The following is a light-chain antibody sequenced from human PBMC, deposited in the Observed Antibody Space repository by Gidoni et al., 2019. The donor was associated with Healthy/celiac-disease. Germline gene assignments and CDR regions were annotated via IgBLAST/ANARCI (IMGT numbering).Light chain of an antibody. CDR3: QSYDSSLSAL. V-gene: IGLV1-40*01. Sequence: QAGLTQPPSGSGGPGQRVTISCTGSSSNTGAGYDVHWYQQLPGTAPKLLIYGNSNRPSGVPDRFSGSKSGTSASLAISGLQAEDEADYYCQSYDSSLSALFGGGTKLTVL. J-gene: IGLJ2*01. CDR1: SSNTGAGYD. CDR2: GNS.